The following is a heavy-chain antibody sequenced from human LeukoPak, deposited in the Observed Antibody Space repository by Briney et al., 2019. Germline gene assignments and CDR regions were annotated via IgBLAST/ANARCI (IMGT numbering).Heavy chain of an antibody. CDR2: TSSSSSYI. J-gene: IGHJ4*02. V-gene: IGHV3-21*01. CDR3: ARVGVIAAASGY. D-gene: IGHD6-13*01. Sequence: GGSLRLSCAASGFTFSSYSMNWVRQAPGKGLEWVSSTSSSSSYIYYADSVKGRFTISRDNAKDSLYLQMNSLRAEDTAVYYCARVGVIAAASGYWGQGTLVTVSS. CDR1: GFTFSSYS.